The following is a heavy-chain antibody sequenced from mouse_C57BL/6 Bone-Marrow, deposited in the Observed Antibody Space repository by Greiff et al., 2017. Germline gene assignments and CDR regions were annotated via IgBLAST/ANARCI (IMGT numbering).Heavy chain of an antibody. CDR2: IDPSDSYT. V-gene: IGHV1-50*01. D-gene: IGHD1-1*01. J-gene: IGHJ2*01. Sequence: QVQLQQPGAELVKPGASVKLSCKASGFTFTSYWMQWVKQRPGQGLEWIGEIDPSDSYTNYNQKFKGKATFTVDTTSSTVYMQRSSLTSEDSAIYYGASTDYYGSHDYWGQGTTLTVSS. CDR1: GFTFTSYW. CDR3: ASTDYYGSHDY.